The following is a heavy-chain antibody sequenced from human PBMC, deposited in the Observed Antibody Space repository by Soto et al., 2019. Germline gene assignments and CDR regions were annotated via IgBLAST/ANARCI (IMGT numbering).Heavy chain of an antibody. J-gene: IGHJ5*02. V-gene: IGHV1-2*02. CDR1: GYTFTGYF. CDR3: ARGGGTILAPLP. CDR2: INPNSGAT. Sequence: EASVKVSCKASGYTFTGYFIHWVRQAPRQGLEWVGYINPNSGATKYAPRFQGRVTMTSDTSIRTAYMDLSNLRSDDTAVYYCARGGGTILAPLPWGQGTLVTVSS. D-gene: IGHD3-3*01.